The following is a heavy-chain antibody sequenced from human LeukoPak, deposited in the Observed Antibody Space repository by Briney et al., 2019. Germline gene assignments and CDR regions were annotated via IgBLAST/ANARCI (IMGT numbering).Heavy chain of an antibody. D-gene: IGHD4-17*01. V-gene: IGHV3-23*01. CDR2: ISSTGGNT. CDR1: GFTFSSYA. CDR3: ARRAESTNYGDYRFDS. J-gene: IGHJ4*02. Sequence: GGSLRLSCTVSGFTFSSYAMSWVRQAPGKGLEWVSAISSTGGNTYHADSVKGRFTISRDNSKNTLYLQMNSLRVEDTAVYYCARRAESTNYGDYRFDSWGQGTLVIVSS.